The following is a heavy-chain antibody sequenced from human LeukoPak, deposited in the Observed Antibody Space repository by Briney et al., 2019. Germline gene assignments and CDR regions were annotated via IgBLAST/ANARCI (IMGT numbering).Heavy chain of an antibody. V-gene: IGHV3-21*01. J-gene: IGHJ6*02. D-gene: IGHD2-15*01. CDR3: ARDLLGYCSGGSCYGMDV. CDR2: IRSSSSYI. Sequence: GGSLRLSCAASGFTFSSYSMNWVRQAPGKGLEWVSSIRSSSSYIYYADSVKGRFTISRDNAKNSLYLQMNSLRAEDTAVYYCARDLLGYCSGGSCYGMDVWGQGTTVTVSS. CDR1: GFTFSSYS.